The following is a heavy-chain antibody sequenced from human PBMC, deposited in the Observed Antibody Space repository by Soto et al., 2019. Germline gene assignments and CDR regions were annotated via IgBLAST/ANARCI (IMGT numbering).Heavy chain of an antibody. CDR3: ARGPRGTYYYYYYGMDV. Sequence: SVKVSCKASGGTFSSYAISWVRQAPGQGLEWMGGIIPIFGTANYAQKFQGRVTITADESTSTAYMELSSLRSEDTAVYYCARGPRGTYYYYYYGMDVWGQGTTVTVSS. J-gene: IGHJ6*02. V-gene: IGHV1-69*13. D-gene: IGHD1-1*01. CDR1: GGTFSSYA. CDR2: IIPIFGTA.